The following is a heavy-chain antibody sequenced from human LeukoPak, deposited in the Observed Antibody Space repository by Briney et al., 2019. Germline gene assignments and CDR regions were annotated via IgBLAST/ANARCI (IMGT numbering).Heavy chain of an antibody. D-gene: IGHD3-9*01. Sequence: GVSLRLCCAASGFTVRSYAMSWVRQARGKGLEWVPAISRSGGSTYYADSVKGRFTISRDNSKNTLYLQMNSLRAEDTAVYYCAKSHILTGYYIYWGQGTLVTVSS. CDR2: ISRSGGST. J-gene: IGHJ4*02. V-gene: IGHV3-23*01. CDR3: AKSHILTGYYIY. CDR1: GFTVRSYA.